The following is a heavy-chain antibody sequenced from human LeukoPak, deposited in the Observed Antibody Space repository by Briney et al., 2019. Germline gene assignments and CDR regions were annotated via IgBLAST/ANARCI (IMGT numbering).Heavy chain of an antibody. CDR2: ISWNSNSI. CDR3: AKDMGAVAAPVDC. J-gene: IGHJ4*02. Sequence: GGSLRLSCAASGFTFDDYAMHWVRQAPGKGLEWVSGISWNSNSIGYADSVKGRFTISRDNAKNSLYLQMNSLRAEDTALYYCAKDMGAVAAPVDCWGKGTLVTVSS. V-gene: IGHV3-9*01. D-gene: IGHD6-19*01. CDR1: GFTFDDYA.